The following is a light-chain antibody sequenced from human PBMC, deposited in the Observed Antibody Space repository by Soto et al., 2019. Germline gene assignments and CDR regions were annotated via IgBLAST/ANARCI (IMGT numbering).Light chain of an antibody. Sequence: DIVLTQSPGTLSLSPGERVTLSCRASHIVTSDYLAWYHQEPGQAPRLLIYGASNRATGIPDRFSGSGSGTDFTLSISRLEPGDFGMYFCHQYGSSPRTFGQGTKVDIK. CDR3: HQYGSSPRT. CDR1: HIVTSDY. J-gene: IGKJ1*01. V-gene: IGKV3-20*01. CDR2: GAS.